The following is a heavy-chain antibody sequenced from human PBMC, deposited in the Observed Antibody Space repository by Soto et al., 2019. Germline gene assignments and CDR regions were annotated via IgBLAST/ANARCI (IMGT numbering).Heavy chain of an antibody. D-gene: IGHD2-2*01. CDR3: ATRYCVRTRCYGLRGVDP. V-gene: IGHV1-69*12. J-gene: IGHJ5*02. CDR2: IIPIFNTT. CDR1: GGTLSTYP. Sequence: QVQLVQSGAEVKKPGSSVKVSCKASGGTLSTYPISWVRQAPGQGLEWMAGIIPIFNTTHYTQKFRGRITIAADESTNTAYMELSRLTSEDTAVYYCATRYCVRTRCYGLRGVDPWGQGTLVTVSS.